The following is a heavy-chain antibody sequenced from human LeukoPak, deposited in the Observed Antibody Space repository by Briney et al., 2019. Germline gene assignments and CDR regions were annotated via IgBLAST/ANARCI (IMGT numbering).Heavy chain of an antibody. CDR3: ASTNTLPGYSSSWYLNWYFDL. CDR2: IYSGGST. CDR1: GFTVSSNY. Sequence: GGSLRLSCAASGFTVSSNYMSWVRQAPGKGLEWVPVIYSGGSTYYADSVKGRFTISRDNSKNTLYLQMNSLRAEDTAVYYCASTNTLPGYSSSWYLNWYFDLWGRGTLVTVSS. J-gene: IGHJ2*01. V-gene: IGHV3-53*01. D-gene: IGHD6-13*01.